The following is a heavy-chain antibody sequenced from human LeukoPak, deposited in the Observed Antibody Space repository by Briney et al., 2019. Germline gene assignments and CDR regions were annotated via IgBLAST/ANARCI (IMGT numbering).Heavy chain of an antibody. D-gene: IGHD5-12*01. V-gene: IGHV5-51*01. CDR3: ARHGGTYAYDY. CDR1: GYSFTTYW. Sequence: GESLKISWKGSGYSFTTYWIAWVRQMSGKGLEWMGLIYPGDSDIRYSPSFQGQVTISADKSITTAYLQWSSLKASDTAMYYCARHGGTYAYDYWGQGTLVTVSS. CDR2: IYPGDSDI. J-gene: IGHJ4*02.